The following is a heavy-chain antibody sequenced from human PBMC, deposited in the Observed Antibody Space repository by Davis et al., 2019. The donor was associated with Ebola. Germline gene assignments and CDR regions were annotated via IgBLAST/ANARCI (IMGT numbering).Heavy chain of an antibody. CDR3: ARDPLGYTDDNDS. D-gene: IGHD2-2*02. CDR2: IRFDARDS. CDR1: GFTFSNFG. V-gene: IGHV3-30*02. Sequence: GESLKIPCAVSGFTFSNFGMHWVRQAPGKGLEWVAFIRFDARDSYYIDSVQDRFTITRDNSKNTMYLQMNSLRDEDTAVYYCARDPLGYTDDNDSWGQGTLVTVSS. J-gene: IGHJ4*02.